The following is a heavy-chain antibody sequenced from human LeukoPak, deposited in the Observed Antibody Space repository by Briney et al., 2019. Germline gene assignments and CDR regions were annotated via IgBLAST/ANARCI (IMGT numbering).Heavy chain of an antibody. CDR3: ARAHSKGFVSSWDY. CDR1: GDTFISYG. CDR2: IIPILDMP. Sequence: SVKVSCKASGDTFISYGFSWVRQAPGQGLEWMGRIIPILDMPTYTQKFKDRVTITADKSTSTVYMEVRSLTSEDTAVYYCARAHSKGFVSSWDYWGQGTLVTVSS. J-gene: IGHJ4*02. D-gene: IGHD6-13*01. V-gene: IGHV1-69*04.